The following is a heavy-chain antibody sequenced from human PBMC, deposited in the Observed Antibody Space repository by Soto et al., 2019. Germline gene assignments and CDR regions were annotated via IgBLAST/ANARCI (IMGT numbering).Heavy chain of an antibody. CDR2: ISYDGSNK. CDR3: AKDHIRGVRGVITYYYGMDV. V-gene: IGHV3-30*18. CDR1: GFTFSSYG. D-gene: IGHD3-10*01. Sequence: QVQLVESGGGVVQPGRSLRLSCAASGFTFSSYGMHWVRQAPGKGLEWVAVISYDGSNKYYADSVKGRFTISRDNSKNALYLQKNRLRAEDTAVYYCAKDHIRGVRGVITYYYGMDVWGQGTTVTVSS. J-gene: IGHJ6*02.